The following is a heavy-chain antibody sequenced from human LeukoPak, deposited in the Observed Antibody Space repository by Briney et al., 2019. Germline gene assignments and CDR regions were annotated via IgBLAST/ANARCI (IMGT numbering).Heavy chain of an antibody. CDR1: GGSIRSSSYY. V-gene: IGHV4-61*05. CDR3: ARSRYYFDY. J-gene: IGHJ4*02. D-gene: IGHD3-3*01. CDR2: IYYTGAT. Sequence: PSETLSLTCTVSGGSIRSSSYYWGWIRQPPGKGLEWIGYIYYTGATNYNPSLKTRVTISLDTSMHQFSLRLTSVTAADTAVYYCARSRYYFDYWGQGTLVTVSS.